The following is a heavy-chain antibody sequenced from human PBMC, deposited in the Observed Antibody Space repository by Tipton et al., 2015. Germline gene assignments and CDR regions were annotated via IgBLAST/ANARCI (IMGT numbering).Heavy chain of an antibody. D-gene: IGHD1-14*01. CDR2: ISGTGDST. CDR1: GFIFTSYA. Sequence: SLRLSCAASGFIFTSYAMTWVRQVPGKGLEWVSSISGTGDSTFYDDSVKGRFIISRDNSKDTSYLQMNSLRAEDTALYYCAKLKTWNHDFDSWGQGTLVTVSS. V-gene: IGHV3-23*01. J-gene: IGHJ4*02. CDR3: AKLKTWNHDFDS.